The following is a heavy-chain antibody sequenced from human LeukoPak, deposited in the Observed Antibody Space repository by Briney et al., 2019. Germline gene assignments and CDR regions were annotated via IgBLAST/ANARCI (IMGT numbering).Heavy chain of an antibody. V-gene: IGHV3-23*01. J-gene: IGHJ5*02. D-gene: IGHD3-3*01. CDR3: AKSLGYYDFWSGYHRFDP. Sequence: PGGSLRLSCAASGFTFNNYAMTWVRQAPGKGLEWVSAISGGGSTYYADSVKGRFTISRDNSKNALYLQMNSLRAEDTAVYYCAKSLGYYDFWSGYHRFDPWGQGTLVTVSS. CDR1: GFTFNNYA. CDR2: ISGGGST.